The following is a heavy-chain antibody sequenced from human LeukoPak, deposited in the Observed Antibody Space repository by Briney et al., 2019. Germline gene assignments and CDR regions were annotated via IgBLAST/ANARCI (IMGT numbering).Heavy chain of an antibody. V-gene: IGHV3-21*01. CDR1: GFTFSSYS. Sequence: GESLRLSCAASGFTFSSYSMNWVRQAPGKGLEWVSSISSSSSYIYYADSVKGRFTISRDNAKNSLYLQMNSLRAEDTAVYYCARVKVDYGDYESENYFDYWGQGTLVTVSS. J-gene: IGHJ4*02. D-gene: IGHD4-17*01. CDR3: ARVKVDYGDYESENYFDY. CDR2: ISSSSSYI.